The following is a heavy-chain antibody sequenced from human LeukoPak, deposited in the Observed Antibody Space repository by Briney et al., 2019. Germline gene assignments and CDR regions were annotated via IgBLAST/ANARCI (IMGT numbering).Heavy chain of an antibody. Sequence: GGSLRLSCAASGFTFSTYAMSWVRQAPGKGLEWVSAISGSGGSTYYADSVKGRFTISRDNSKNTLYLQMNSLRAEDTAVYYCAKVPAAPSEPLPPHAFDIWGQGTMVTVSS. CDR2: ISGSGGST. D-gene: IGHD2-2*01. CDR1: GFTFSTYA. J-gene: IGHJ3*02. CDR3: AKVPAAPSEPLPPHAFDI. V-gene: IGHV3-23*01.